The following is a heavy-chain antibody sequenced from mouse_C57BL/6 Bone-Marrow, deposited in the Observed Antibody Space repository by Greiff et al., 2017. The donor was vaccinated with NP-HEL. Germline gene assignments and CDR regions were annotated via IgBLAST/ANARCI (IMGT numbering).Heavy chain of an antibody. CDR1: GFSLSTSGMG. V-gene: IGHV8-12*01. Sequence: QVTLKESGPGILQSSQTLSLTCSFSGFSLSTSGMGVSWIRQPSGKGLEWLAHIYWDDDKRYNPSLKSRLTISKDTSRNQVFLKITSVDTADTATYYCARRQGHYDYDYYAMDYWGQGTSVTVSA. CDR3: ARRQGHYDYDYYAMDY. D-gene: IGHD2-4*01. J-gene: IGHJ4*01. CDR2: IYWDDDK.